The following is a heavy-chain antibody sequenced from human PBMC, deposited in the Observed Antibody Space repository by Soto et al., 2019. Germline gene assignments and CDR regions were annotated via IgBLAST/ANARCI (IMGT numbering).Heavy chain of an antibody. D-gene: IGHD1-26*01. V-gene: IGHV1-3*01. CDR2: INPGTGNR. J-gene: IGHJ4*02. Sequence: QVQVVQSGTEVKKPGASVKVACKTSGYSFTTYAIHWVRQAPGQSLVWMGWINPGTGNRRFSQKFQGRIPITGDTSASTAYMERNSLRAEDTAVYYCASKALGVEGASGVFDHWGQGTLVSVSS. CDR1: GYSFTTYA. CDR3: ASKALGVEGASGVFDH.